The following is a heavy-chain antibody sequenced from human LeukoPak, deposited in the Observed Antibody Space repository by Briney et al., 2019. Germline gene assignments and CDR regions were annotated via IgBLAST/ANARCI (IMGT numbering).Heavy chain of an antibody. Sequence: PGGSLRLSCAASGFTFSSYAMHWVRQAPGKGLEWEAVISYDGSNKYYADSVKGRFTISRDNAKNSLYLQMNSLRAEDTAVYYCARDYGDSYYYYYGMDVWGQGTTVTVSS. J-gene: IGHJ6*02. D-gene: IGHD4-17*01. V-gene: IGHV3-30-3*01. CDR1: GFTFSSYA. CDR2: ISYDGSNK. CDR3: ARDYGDSYYYYYGMDV.